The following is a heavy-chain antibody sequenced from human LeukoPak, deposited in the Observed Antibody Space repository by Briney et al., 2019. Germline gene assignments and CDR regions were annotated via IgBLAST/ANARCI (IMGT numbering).Heavy chain of an antibody. CDR3: AREEYCSSTSCYDY. CDR1: GFTFSSYW. V-gene: IGHV3-7*03. CDR2: IKQDGSGK. J-gene: IGHJ4*02. Sequence: GGSLRLSCAASGFTFSSYWMSWVRQAPGKGLEWVANIKQDGSGKYYVDSVKGRFTISRDNAKNSLYLQMNSLRAEDTAVYYCAREEYCSSTSCYDYWGQGTLVTVSS. D-gene: IGHD2-2*01.